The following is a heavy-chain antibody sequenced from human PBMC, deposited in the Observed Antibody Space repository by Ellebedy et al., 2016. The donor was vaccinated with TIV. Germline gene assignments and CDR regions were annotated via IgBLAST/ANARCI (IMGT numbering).Heavy chain of an antibody. CDR3: ARDPRGGGDYGDNYFDP. Sequence: GESLKISCAASGFTVSSYFMNWVRQTPGKGLEWVSVIYNDGGTNYTDSVKGRFTISRDSSKNTLNLQMNSLRAEDTAVYYCARDPRGGGDYGDNYFDPWGQGTLVTVSS. J-gene: IGHJ5*02. CDR1: GFTVSSYF. V-gene: IGHV3-66*01. CDR2: IYNDGGT. D-gene: IGHD4-17*01.